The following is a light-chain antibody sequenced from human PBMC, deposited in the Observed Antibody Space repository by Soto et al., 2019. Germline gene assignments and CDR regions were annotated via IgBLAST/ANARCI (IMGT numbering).Light chain of an antibody. J-gene: IGLJ1*01. Sequence: QSALTQPASVSGSPGQWITISCTGTSSDVGGYNYVAWYQQHPDKAPKLMIFEVTNRPSGASDRFSGSKSGNTASLTISGLQAEDEADYYCSSYTSTSTLVFGTGTKLTVL. V-gene: IGLV2-14*01. CDR2: EVT. CDR3: SSYTSTSTLV. CDR1: SSDVGGYNY.